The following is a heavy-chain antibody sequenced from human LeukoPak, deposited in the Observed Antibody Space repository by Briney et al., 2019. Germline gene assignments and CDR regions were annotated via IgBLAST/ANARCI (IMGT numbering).Heavy chain of an antibody. Sequence: ASVTVSCTASGYTFTSYDINWVRQAPGQGLEWMGWMNPNSGNTGYAQKFQARVSMTRNTSISTAYMELSSLRSEDTAVYYCTRGLVVLSATSWAFDIWGHGTMVTVSS. V-gene: IGHV1-8*01. CDR3: TRGLVVLSATSWAFDI. CDR1: GYTFTSYD. CDR2: MNPNSGNT. D-gene: IGHD2-15*01. J-gene: IGHJ3*02.